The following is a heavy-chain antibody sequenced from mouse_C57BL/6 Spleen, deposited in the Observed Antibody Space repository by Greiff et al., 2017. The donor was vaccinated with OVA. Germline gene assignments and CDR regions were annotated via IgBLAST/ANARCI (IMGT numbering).Heavy chain of an antibody. CDR1: GFSLTSYG. J-gene: IGHJ1*03. CDR2: IWSGGST. V-gene: IGHV2-2*01. Sequence: VKVVESGPGLVQPSQSLSITCTVSGFSLTSYGVHWVRQSPGKGLEWLGVIWSGGSTDYNAAFISRLSISKDNSKSQVFFKMNSLQADDTAIYYCARNGYGSSYGWYFDVWGTGTTVTVSS. CDR3: ARNGYGSSYGWYFDV. D-gene: IGHD1-1*01.